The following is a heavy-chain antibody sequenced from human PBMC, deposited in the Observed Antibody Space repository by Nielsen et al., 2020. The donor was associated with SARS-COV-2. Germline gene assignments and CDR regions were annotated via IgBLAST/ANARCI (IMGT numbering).Heavy chain of an antibody. J-gene: IGHJ5*02. CDR3: AVYSQYTSSLNWFDP. CDR2: IFYSGTT. Sequence: SETLSLTCSVSGDSVSDYYWSWLRQAPGKEPEWIGYIFYSGTTDYNPSLRNRVSISMDTSKNQLSLRLRSVTAADTAIYYCAVYSQYTSSLNWFDPWGHGVLVTVSS. D-gene: IGHD6-13*01. V-gene: IGHV4-59*08. CDR1: GDSVSDYY.